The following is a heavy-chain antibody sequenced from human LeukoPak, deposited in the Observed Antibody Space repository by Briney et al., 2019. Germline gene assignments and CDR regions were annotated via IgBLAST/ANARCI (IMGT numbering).Heavy chain of an antibody. V-gene: IGHV3-21*01. CDR3: ARDFRQYQLLWAFDY. J-gene: IGHJ4*02. D-gene: IGHD2-2*01. CDR2: ISSSSSYI. CDR1: GFTFSSYS. Sequence: PGGSLRLSCAASGFTFSSYSMNWVRQAPGKGLEWVSSISSSSSYIYYADSVKGRFTISRDNAKNSLYLQMNSLRAEDTAMYYCARDFRQYQLLWAFDYWGQGTLLTVSS.